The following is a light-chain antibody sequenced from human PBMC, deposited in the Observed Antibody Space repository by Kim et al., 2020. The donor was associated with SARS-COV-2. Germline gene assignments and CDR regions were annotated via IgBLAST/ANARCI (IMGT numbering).Light chain of an antibody. CDR3: QQYDNFPFA. CDR1: QDISNY. J-gene: IGKJ3*01. Sequence: ASVGDRVTITFQASQDISNYLNWYQQKPGKAPKLLIYDASNLETGVPSRFNGSGSGTDFTFAISSLQPEDLATYYCQQYDNFPFAFGPGTEVDIK. V-gene: IGKV1-33*01. CDR2: DAS.